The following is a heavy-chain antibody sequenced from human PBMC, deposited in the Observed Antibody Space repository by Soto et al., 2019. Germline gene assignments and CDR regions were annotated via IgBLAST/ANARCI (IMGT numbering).Heavy chain of an antibody. CDR1: GGSISSYY. D-gene: IGHD6-13*01. CDR3: ARHAIAAADPYSWFDP. CDR2: IYYSGGT. Sequence: QVQLQESGPGLVKPSETLSLTCTVSGGSISSYYWSWIRQPPGKGLEWIGYIYYSGGTNYNPSLKSRVTISLDTSKNQFSLKLTSVTAADTAVYYCARHAIAAADPYSWFDPWGQGTLVTVSS. J-gene: IGHJ5*02. V-gene: IGHV4-59*08.